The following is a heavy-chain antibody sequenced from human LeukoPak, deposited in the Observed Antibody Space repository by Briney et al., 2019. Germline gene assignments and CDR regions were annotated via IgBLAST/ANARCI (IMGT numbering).Heavy chain of an antibody. CDR1: GFTFSSYD. CDR2: IGTAGDT. CDR3: TTDSRGWFGELLG. Sequence: GGSLRLSCAASGFTFSSYDMHWVRQATGKGLEWVSAIGTAGDTYYPGSVKGRFTISRENAKNSLYLQMNSLKTEDTGVYYCTTDSRGWFGELLGWGQGTLVTVSS. V-gene: IGHV3-13*01. D-gene: IGHD3-10*01. J-gene: IGHJ4*02.